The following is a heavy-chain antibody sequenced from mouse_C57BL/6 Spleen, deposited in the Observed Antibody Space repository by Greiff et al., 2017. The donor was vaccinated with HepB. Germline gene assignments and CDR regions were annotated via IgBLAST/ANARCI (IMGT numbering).Heavy chain of an antibody. D-gene: IGHD2-1*01. CDR3: ASYGNYPDWFAY. Sequence: QVQLQQSGPGLVQPSQSLSITCTVSGFSLTSYGVHWVRQSPGKGLEWLGVIWSGGSTDYNAAFISRLSISKDNSKSQVFCKMNSLQADDTAIYYCASYGNYPDWFAYWGQGTLVTVSA. V-gene: IGHV2-2*01. CDR1: GFSLTSYG. J-gene: IGHJ3*01. CDR2: IWSGGST.